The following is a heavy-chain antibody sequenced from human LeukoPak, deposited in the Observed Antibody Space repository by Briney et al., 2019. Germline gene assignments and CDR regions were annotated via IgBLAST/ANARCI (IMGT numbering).Heavy chain of an antibody. CDR1: GGSISSSSYY. CDR3: ARGPNYDSSGYYYLSFGNWFDP. V-gene: IGHV4-39*01. CDR2: IYYSGST. Sequence: PSETLSLTCTVSGGSISSSSYYRGWIRQPPGKGLEWIGSIYYSGSTYYNPSLKSRVTISVDTSKNQFSLKLSSVTAADTAVYYCARGPNYDSSGYYYLSFGNWFDPWGQGTLVTVSS. J-gene: IGHJ5*02. D-gene: IGHD3-22*01.